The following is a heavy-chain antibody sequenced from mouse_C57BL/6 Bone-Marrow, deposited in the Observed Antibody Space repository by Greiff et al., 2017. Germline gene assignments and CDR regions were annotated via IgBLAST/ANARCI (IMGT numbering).Heavy chain of an antibody. V-gene: IGHV1-76*01. CDR1: GYTFTDYY. Sequence: QVQLQQSGAELVRPGASVKLSCKASGYTFTDYYINWVKQRPGQGLEWIARIYPGSGNTYYNEKFKGKATLTAEKSSSTAYMQLSSLTSEDSAVYFCATIYYDYDDYFDYWGQGTTLTVSS. CDR3: ATIYYDYDDYFDY. CDR2: IYPGSGNT. D-gene: IGHD2-4*01. J-gene: IGHJ2*01.